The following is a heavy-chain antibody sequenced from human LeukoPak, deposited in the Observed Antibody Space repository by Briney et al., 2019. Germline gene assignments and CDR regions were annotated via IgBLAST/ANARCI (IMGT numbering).Heavy chain of an antibody. V-gene: IGHV3-23*01. CDR2: ITGSGTNR. CDR3: AKVTIRSGGAPNVDYYYGMDV. CDR1: GFTFSNYA. J-gene: IGHJ6*02. Sequence: PGGSLRLSCVASGFTFSNYAMSWVRQAPGTGLEWVSAITGSGTNRYYADSLKGRFTTSRDNSKNTVFLQMNSLRAEDTAVYYCAKVTIRSGGAPNVDYYYGMDVWGQGTTVTVSS. D-gene: IGHD1-26*01.